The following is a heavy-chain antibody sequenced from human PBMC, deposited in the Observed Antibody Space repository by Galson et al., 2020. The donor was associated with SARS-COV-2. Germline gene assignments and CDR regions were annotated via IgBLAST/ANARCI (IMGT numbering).Heavy chain of an antibody. J-gene: IGHJ4*02. V-gene: IGHV3-74*01. CDR3: ASSVAVPPPDY. CDR1: GFTFRNYW. D-gene: IGHD6-19*01. Sequence: GESLKISCAASGFTFRNYWMHWVRQAPGKGLVWVSRINTDGTNTAYADSVRGRFTVSRDNAKNTLYLQMNSLRVEDTAVYYCASSVAVPPPDYWGQGTLVTVSS. CDR2: INTDGTNT.